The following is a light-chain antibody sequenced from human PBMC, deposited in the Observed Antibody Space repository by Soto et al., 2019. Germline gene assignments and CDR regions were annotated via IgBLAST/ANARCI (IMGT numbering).Light chain of an antibody. CDR3: ATWDDMTLCGSL. V-gene: IGLV1-47*01. CDR1: GSNIGSNS. J-gene: IGLJ1*01. Sequence: QSALTQPPSASGTPGQRVTISCSGSGSNIGSNSVYWYQQLPGTAPKLLIYRNNQRPSGVPDRFSGSKSGTSASLAISGLRSEDEVFYYCATWDDMTLCGSLFGSGPNFTV. CDR2: RNN.